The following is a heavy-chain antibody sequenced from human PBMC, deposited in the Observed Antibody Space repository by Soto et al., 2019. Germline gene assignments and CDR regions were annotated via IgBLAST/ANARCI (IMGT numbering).Heavy chain of an antibody. Sequence: EVQLVESGGGLVQPGGSLRLSCAASGFTFSSYSMNWVRQAPGEGLEWVSYISSSSSTIYYADSVKGRFTISRDNAKNSLYLQMNSLRAEDTAVYYCARDGCSGGSCYFYYYMDVWGKGTTVTVSS. CDR1: GFTFSSYS. V-gene: IGHV3-48*01. CDR2: ISSSSSTI. CDR3: ARDGCSGGSCYFYYYMDV. J-gene: IGHJ6*03. D-gene: IGHD2-15*01.